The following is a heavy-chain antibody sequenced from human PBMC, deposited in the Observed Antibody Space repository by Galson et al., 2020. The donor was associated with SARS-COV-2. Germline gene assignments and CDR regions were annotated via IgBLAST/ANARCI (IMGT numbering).Heavy chain of an antibody. Sequence: SETLSLTCTVSGGSISSYYWSWIRQPPGKGLEWIGYIYYSGSTNYNPSLKSRVTISVDTSKNQFSLKLSSVTAADTAVYYCARVGSSGWYLTHWGQGTLVTVSS. CDR3: ARVGSSGWYLTH. J-gene: IGHJ4*02. CDR2: IYYSGST. D-gene: IGHD6-19*01. CDR1: GGSISSYY. V-gene: IGHV4-59*13.